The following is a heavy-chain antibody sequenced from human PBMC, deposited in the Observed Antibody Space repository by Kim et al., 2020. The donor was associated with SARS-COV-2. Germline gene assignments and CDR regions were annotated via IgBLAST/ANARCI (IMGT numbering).Heavy chain of an antibody. J-gene: IGHJ1*01. Sequence: GGSLRLSCATSGFAFSSYYMNWVRQAPGKGPVWVSRIRGDGDEVTYADSVKGRFTISRDNAKNTLYLQMNSLRAEDTAVYYCARVGYYDNSGYYGYFLHWGHGTLVTVSS. D-gene: IGHD3-22*01. CDR1: GFAFSSYY. V-gene: IGHV3-74*03. CDR3: ARVGYYDNSGYYGYFLH. CDR2: IRGDGDEV.